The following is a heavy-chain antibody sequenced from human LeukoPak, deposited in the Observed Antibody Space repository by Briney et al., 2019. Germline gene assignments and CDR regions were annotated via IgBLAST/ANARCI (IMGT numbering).Heavy chain of an antibody. CDR2: VNPSSGDT. Sequence: GASVKVSCKTSGYTFTSYNIHWVRLAPGQGLEWMGVVNPSSGDTSYEQEFQGRVTMTRDTSTNTVYMELSSLRSEDTAVYYCARRSVTFSFDYWGQGTLVTVSP. V-gene: IGHV1-46*01. CDR1: GYTFTSYN. CDR3: ARRSVTFSFDY. J-gene: IGHJ4*02. D-gene: IGHD3-16*01.